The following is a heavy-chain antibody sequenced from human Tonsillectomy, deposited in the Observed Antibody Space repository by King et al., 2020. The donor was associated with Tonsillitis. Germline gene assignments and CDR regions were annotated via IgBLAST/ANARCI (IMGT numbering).Heavy chain of an antibody. CDR3: ARGVGATFCDF. Sequence: VQLVQSGGGLVQPGGSLRLSCAASGFTVSSNYMSWVRQAPGKGLEWVSVIYSGGTTYYGDSVKGRFTISRHNSENTLYLQMNSLRADATAVYYCARGVGATFCDFWGQGTLVTVSS. CDR1: GFTVSSNY. J-gene: IGHJ4*02. D-gene: IGHD1-26*01. V-gene: IGHV3-53*04. CDR2: IYSGGTT.